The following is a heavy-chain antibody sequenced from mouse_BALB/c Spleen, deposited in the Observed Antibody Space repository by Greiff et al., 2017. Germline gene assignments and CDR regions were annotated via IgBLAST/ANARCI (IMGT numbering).Heavy chain of an antibody. CDR3: ARDRDYPWYYAMDY. CDR2: ISDGGSYT. J-gene: IGHJ4*01. D-gene: IGHD1-1*02. CDR1: GFTFSDYY. Sequence: EVQVVESGGGLVKPGGSLKLSCAASGFTFSDYYMYWVRQTPEKRLEWVATISDGGSYTYYPDSVKGRFTISRDNAKNNLYLQMSSLKSEDTAMYYCARDRDYPWYYAMDYWGQGTSVTVSS. V-gene: IGHV5-4*02.